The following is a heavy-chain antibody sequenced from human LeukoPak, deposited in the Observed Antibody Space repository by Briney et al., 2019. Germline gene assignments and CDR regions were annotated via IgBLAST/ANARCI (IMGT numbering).Heavy chain of an antibody. CDR1: GFTFSTYA. CDR2: ISSNGGST. J-gene: IGHJ4*02. D-gene: IGHD1-26*01. V-gene: IGHV3-64*01. Sequence: GGSLRLSCAASGFTFSTYAIHWVRQAPGKGLEYVSAISSNGGSTYYANSVKGRFTISRDNSKNTLYLQMGSLRAEDMAVYYCARGGWELLHLFDYWGQGTLVTVSS. CDR3: ARGGWELLHLFDY.